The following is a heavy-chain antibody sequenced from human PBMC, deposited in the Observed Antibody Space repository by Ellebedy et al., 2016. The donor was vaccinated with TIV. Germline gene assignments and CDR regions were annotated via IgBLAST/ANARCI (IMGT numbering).Heavy chain of an antibody. Sequence: ASVKVSCKASGYMFTNYYLHWVRQAPGQGLEWMGITHPSGGSTSYAQKFQGRVNMTGDTPTSTVFLEMSSLRAEDTAIYYCARGSYSITVEGSMDVWGQGTTVTVSS. CDR1: GYMFTNYY. CDR3: ARGSYSITVEGSMDV. CDR2: THPSGGST. J-gene: IGHJ6*02. V-gene: IGHV1-46*01. D-gene: IGHD6-19*01.